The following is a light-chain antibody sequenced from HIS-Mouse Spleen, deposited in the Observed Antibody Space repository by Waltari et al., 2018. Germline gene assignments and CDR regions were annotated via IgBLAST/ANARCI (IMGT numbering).Light chain of an antibody. V-gene: IGLV3-10*01. J-gene: IGLJ2*01. CDR1: ALPTKY. CDR2: EDS. CDR3: YSTDSSGNHVV. Sequence: SYELTQPPSVSVSPGQTARIPCSGDALPTKYAYWYQQKSGQAPVLVIYEDSKRPSGIPERFSGSSSGTMATLTISGAQVEDEADYYCYSTDSSGNHVVFGGGTKLTVL.